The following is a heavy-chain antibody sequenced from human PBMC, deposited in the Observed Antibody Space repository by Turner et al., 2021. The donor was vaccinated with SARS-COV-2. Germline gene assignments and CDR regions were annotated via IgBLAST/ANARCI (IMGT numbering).Heavy chain of an antibody. CDR1: GFTSSRYG. CDR3: AREGDCSSTNCGAMDV. J-gene: IGHJ6*02. D-gene: IGHD2-2*01. Sequence: QVQLVESGGGVVQPGRSVRLSCAAYGFTSSRYGMHWVRQAPGKGLEWVAVIWYDGSNKYYADSVKGRFTISRDNSKITLYLQMNSLRAEDTAVYYCAREGDCSSTNCGAMDVWGQGTTVTVSS. CDR2: IWYDGSNK. V-gene: IGHV3-33*01.